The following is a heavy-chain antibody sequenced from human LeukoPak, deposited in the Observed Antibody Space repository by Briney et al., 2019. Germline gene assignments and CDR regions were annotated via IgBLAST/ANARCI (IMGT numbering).Heavy chain of an antibody. J-gene: IGHJ5*02. Sequence: ASVKVSCKASGYTFTSYGISWVRQAPGQGLEWMGWISAYNGNTNYAQKLQGRVTMTTDTSTSTAYMELRSLRSDDTAVYYCARTTTLRFLEWLLFGWFDPWGQGTLVTVSS. CDR1: GYTFTSYG. V-gene: IGHV1-18*01. CDR2: ISAYNGNT. D-gene: IGHD3-3*01. CDR3: ARTTTLRFLEWLLFGWFDP.